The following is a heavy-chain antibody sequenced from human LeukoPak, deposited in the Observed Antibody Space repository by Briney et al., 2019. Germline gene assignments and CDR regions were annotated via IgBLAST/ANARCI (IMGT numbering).Heavy chain of an antibody. CDR2: IYYSGST. CDR1: GGSIRGSY. V-gene: IGHV4-59*01. D-gene: IGHD4-17*01. CDR3: ARTTTKYNTYDY. Sequence: SETLSLTCTASGGSIRGSYWSWIRQPPGKGLEWIGYIYYSGSTDYNPSLKSRVTISVDTSKNQFSLKLNSMTAADTAVYYCARTTTKYNTYDYWGQGTLVTVSS. J-gene: IGHJ4*02.